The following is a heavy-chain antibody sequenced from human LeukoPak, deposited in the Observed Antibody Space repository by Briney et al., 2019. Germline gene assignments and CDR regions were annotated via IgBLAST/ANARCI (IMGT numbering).Heavy chain of an antibody. CDR1: GFTFSSYW. CDR3: ARDNSVRDEAWWFNP. Sequence: GGSLRLSCAASGFTFSSYWMSWVRQAPGKGLEWVANLKQDGSEKYYVDSVKGRFTISRDNAKNSLYLQMNSLRSEDTAVYYCARDNSVRDEAWWFNPWGQGTLVTVSS. CDR2: LKQDGSEK. D-gene: IGHD5-24*01. J-gene: IGHJ5*02. V-gene: IGHV3-7*03.